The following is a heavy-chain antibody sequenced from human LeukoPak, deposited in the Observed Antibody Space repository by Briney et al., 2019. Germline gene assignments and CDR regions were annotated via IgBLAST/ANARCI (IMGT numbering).Heavy chain of an antibody. CDR3: AKDHESDGYPCLDH. Sequence: GGSLRLSCAASGFTFSSYAMSWVRQAPGKGLEWFSTISASGPYYADAVRGRFTISRDNSRNTLSLQMDSLRAEDTAVYYCAKDHESDGYPCLDHWGLGTLVTVSS. D-gene: IGHD3-22*01. V-gene: IGHV3-23*01. CDR2: ISASGP. J-gene: IGHJ4*02. CDR1: GFTFSSYA.